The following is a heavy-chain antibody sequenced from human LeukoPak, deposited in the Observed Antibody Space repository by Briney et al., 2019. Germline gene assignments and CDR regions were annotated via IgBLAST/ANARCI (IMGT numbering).Heavy chain of an antibody. CDR3: ARERKYDSNFDY. J-gene: IGHJ4*02. Sequence: GGSLRLSCAASGFTFSSYWMHWVRQPPGKGLVWVSRIKNDGSTTTYADSVKGRFTVSRDNAKNTLYLQMDSLRAEDTAVYYCARERKYDSNFDYWGQGTLVTVSS. D-gene: IGHD1-1*01. CDR2: IKNDGSTT. V-gene: IGHV3-74*01. CDR1: GFTFSSYW.